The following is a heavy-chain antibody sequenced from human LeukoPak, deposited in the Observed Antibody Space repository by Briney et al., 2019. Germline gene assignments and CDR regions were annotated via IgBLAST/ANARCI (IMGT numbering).Heavy chain of an antibody. Sequence: SDTLSLTCTVSVDPISSYHWLWIPEPPGKGLEWLRYIYYSGSTNYNRALKSRVDISVDTSKNQFSLKLSSVTAADTAVYYCARHELLVTAMGYYYYYMDVWGKGTTVTVSS. CDR2: IYYSGST. D-gene: IGHD2-21*02. CDR1: VDPISSYH. CDR3: ARHELLVTAMGYYYYYMDV. V-gene: IGHV4-59*08. J-gene: IGHJ6*03.